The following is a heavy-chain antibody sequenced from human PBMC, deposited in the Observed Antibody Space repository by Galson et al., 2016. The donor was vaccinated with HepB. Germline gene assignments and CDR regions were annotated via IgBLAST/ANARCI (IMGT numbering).Heavy chain of an antibody. Sequence: SETLSLTCTVSGGSVSSDNYYWTWIRQPPGKGLEWIGFSQHSGNTNCNPSLKSRVTISVDTSKTQFSLKMTSVTAADTAVYYCARDQNGSYMAYWGLGTLVTVSS. CDR3: ARDQNGSYMAY. D-gene: IGHD1-26*01. CDR2: SQHSGNT. CDR1: GGSVSSDNYY. J-gene: IGHJ4*02. V-gene: IGHV4-61*01.